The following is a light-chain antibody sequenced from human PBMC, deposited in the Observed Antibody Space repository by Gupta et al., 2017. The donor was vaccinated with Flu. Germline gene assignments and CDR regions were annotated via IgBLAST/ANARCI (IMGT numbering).Light chain of an antibody. Sequence: PSFLSASVGDRVTINFLSSQAISNYLAWSQQKPGTAPKLLIYTASTLQTGVPSRFSGSGSGTDFTLTISGLQPEDFATYYCQLFSTDPHTFGQGTKLDIK. V-gene: IGKV1-9*01. CDR1: QAISNY. J-gene: IGKJ2*01. CDR3: QLFSTDPHT. CDR2: TAS.